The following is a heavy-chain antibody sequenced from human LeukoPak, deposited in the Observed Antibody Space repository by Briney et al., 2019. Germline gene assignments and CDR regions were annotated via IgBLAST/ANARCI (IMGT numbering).Heavy chain of an antibody. V-gene: IGHV3-48*03. Sequence: GGSLRLSCAASGFTFSSYEMGWVRQAPGKGLEWLSYISSSGGTRYYADSVKGRFTISRDNTKNSLYVQMNSLRAEDTAIYYCARDFGDSSGWYNDYWGQGTLVTVSS. J-gene: IGHJ4*02. CDR3: ARDFGDSSGWYNDY. CDR1: GFTFSSYE. CDR2: ISSSGGTR. D-gene: IGHD6-19*01.